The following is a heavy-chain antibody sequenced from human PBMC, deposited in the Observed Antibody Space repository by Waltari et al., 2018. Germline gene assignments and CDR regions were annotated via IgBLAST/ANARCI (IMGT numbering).Heavy chain of an antibody. V-gene: IGHV4-59*01. D-gene: IGHD2-2*02. J-gene: IGHJ5*02. CDR3: ARKYCSSTSCYTGGGWFDP. Sequence: QVQLQESGPGLVKPSETLSLTCTVSGGSISSYYWSWIRQPPGKGLEWIGYIDYSGSTNYNPALKSRVTISGDTSKNQFSLKLSSVTAADTAVYYCARKYCSSTSCYTGGGWFDPWGQGTLVTVSS. CDR1: GGSISSYY. CDR2: IDYSGST.